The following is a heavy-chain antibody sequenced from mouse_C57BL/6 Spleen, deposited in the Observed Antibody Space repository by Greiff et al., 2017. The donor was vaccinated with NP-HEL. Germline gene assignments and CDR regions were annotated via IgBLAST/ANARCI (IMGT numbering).Heavy chain of an antibody. V-gene: IGHV5-17*01. CDR2: ISSGSGTI. CDR1: GFTFSDYG. D-gene: IGHD3-2*02. CDR3: AKQRQLRLIYAMDY. J-gene: IGHJ4*01. Sequence: EVHVVESGGGLVKPGGSLKLSCAASGFTFSDYGMHWVRQAPEKGLEWIAYISSGSGTIYYADTVKGRFTISRDNATNTLFLQLTSLRSEDTAMYYCAKQRQLRLIYAMDYWGQGTSVTVSS.